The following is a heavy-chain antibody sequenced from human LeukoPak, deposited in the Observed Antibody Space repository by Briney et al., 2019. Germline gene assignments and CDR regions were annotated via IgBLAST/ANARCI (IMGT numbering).Heavy chain of an antibody. CDR2: IKTDGSFS. V-gene: IGHV3-74*01. CDR3: VKDRTTVTLFDY. Sequence: GRSLRLSCAASGFTFNSYWMHWVRQAPGKGLVWVSRIKTDGSFSDYADAVKGRFTISRDNAKNTLYLQMNSLRAEDSAVYYCVKDRTTVTLFDYWGQGALVTVSS. CDR1: GFTFNSYW. J-gene: IGHJ4*02. D-gene: IGHD4-17*01.